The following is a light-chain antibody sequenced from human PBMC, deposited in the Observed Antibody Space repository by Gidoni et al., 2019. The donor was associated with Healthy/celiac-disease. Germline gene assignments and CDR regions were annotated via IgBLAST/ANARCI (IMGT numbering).Light chain of an antibody. CDR1: QSISSY. Sequence: DIQMTQSPSSLSASVGDRVTITCRASQSISSYLNWYQQKPGKAPKLLIYAASSLQSGVPSRFSGSGSGTDFTLNISSLQPEDFATYYCQQGYSTPYTFXQXTKLEIK. V-gene: IGKV1-39*01. CDR3: QQGYSTPYT. CDR2: AAS. J-gene: IGKJ2*01.